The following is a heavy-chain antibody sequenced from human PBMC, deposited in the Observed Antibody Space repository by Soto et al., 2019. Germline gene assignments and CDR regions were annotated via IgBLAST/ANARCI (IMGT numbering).Heavy chain of an antibody. V-gene: IGHV1-69*13. CDR2: ITPLFGTA. CDR3: ARGWSYDILTGYSY. D-gene: IGHD3-9*01. CDR1: GGTFSNYA. Sequence: SVKVSCKASGGTFSNYAISWLRQAPGQGLEGMGGITPLFGTASYAQRFQGRVTITADEFTSTAYMELRSLRSEDTAIYYCARGWSYDILTGYSYWGQGTLVTVSS. J-gene: IGHJ4*02.